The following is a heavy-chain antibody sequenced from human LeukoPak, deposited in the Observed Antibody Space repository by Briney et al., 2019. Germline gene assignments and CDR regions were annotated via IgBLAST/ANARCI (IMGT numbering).Heavy chain of an antibody. Sequence: ASVKVSCKTSGYTFTSYGISWVRQAPGQGLEWMAWTSSATGNTNYPDKGQGRVTVTTDTSTSTAYMELRSLRSDDTAVYYCARQMSRDFYRNVFDVWGQGPMVTVSS. V-gene: IGHV1-18*01. CDR1: GYTFTSYG. CDR2: TSSATGNT. CDR3: ARQMSRDFYRNVFDV. D-gene: IGHD2-21*02. J-gene: IGHJ3*01.